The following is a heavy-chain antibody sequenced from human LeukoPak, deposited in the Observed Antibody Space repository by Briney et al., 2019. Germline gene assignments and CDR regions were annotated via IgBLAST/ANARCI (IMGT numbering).Heavy chain of an antibody. CDR1: GFTFSSYW. CDR2: IKQDGSEK. V-gene: IGHV3-7*01. CDR3: ARDTSLPYYYDTSDYYQFDY. D-gene: IGHD3-22*01. Sequence: GGSLRLSCAASGFTFSSYWMSWVRQAPGKGLEWVANIKQDGSEKYYVDSVKGRFTISRDNAKNSLYLQMNSLRAEDTAVYYCARDTSLPYYYDTSDYYQFDYWGQGTLVTVSS. J-gene: IGHJ4*02.